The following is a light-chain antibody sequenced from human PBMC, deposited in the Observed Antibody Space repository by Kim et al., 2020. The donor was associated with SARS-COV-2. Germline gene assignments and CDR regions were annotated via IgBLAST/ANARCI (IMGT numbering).Light chain of an antibody. CDR1: SSDVSLYNY. J-gene: IGLJ1*01. CDR2: NVS. Sequence: HSSPTPCPGPSSDVSLYNYVSWYQQHPGKAPKLMFYNVSNRPSGVSNRFSGSTSGTTASLTISGLQAENAADYYCSSSTSSSTYVFGAGTKVTVL. CDR3: SSSTSSSTYV. V-gene: IGLV2-14*03.